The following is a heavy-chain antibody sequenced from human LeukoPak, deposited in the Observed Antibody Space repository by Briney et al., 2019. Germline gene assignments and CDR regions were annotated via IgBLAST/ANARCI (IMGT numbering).Heavy chain of an antibody. V-gene: IGHV4-34*01. D-gene: IGHD3-10*01. Sequence: SETLSLTCAVYGGSFSGYYWSWIRQPPGKGLEWIGEINHSGSTNYNPSLKSRVTISVDTSKNQFSLKLSSVTAADTAVYYCARRYLHYYGSGRYLHYFDYWGQGTLVTVSS. CDR2: INHSGST. CDR1: GGSFSGYY. J-gene: IGHJ4*02. CDR3: ARRYLHYYGSGRYLHYFDY.